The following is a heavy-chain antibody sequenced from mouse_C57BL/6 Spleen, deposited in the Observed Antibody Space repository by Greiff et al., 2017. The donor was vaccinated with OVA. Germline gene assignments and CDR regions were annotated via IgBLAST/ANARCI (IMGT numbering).Heavy chain of an antibody. V-gene: IGHV5-9-1*02. J-gene: IGHJ3*01. D-gene: IGHD2-12*01. CDR3: TRKDSLLLFAY. CDR1: GFTFSSYA. Sequence: EVKLVESGEGLVKPGGSLKLSCAASGFTFSSYAMSWVRQTPEKRLEWVAYLSSGGDYIYYADTVKGRFTISRDNARNTLYLQMSSLKSEDTAMYYCTRKDSLLLFAYWGQGTLVTVSA. CDR2: LSSGGDYI.